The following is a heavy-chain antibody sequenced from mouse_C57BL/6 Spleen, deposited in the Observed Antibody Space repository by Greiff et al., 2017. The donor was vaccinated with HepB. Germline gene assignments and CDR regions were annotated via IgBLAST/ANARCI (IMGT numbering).Heavy chain of an antibody. CDR3: ARSEYVALYY. J-gene: IGHJ2*01. CDR1: GYSITSGYD. Sequence: EVQLQESGPGMVKPSQSLSLPCTVTGYSITSGYDWHWIRHFPGNKLEWMGYISYSGSTNYNPSRKSRISITHDTSKNHIFLKLKSVTTENTATDYCARSEYVALYYWGQGTTLTVAS. V-gene: IGHV3-1*01. CDR2: ISYSGST. D-gene: IGHD5-1*01.